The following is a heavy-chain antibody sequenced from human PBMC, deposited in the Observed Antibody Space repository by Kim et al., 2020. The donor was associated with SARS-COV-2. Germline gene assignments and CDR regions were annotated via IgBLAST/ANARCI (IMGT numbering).Heavy chain of an antibody. J-gene: IGHJ6*03. CDR1: GFSFSDHG. D-gene: IGHD3-10*01. V-gene: IGHV3-30*18. Sequence: GGSLRLSYATSGFSFSDHGMHWVRQAPGKGLEWVAVISYDESNKYEADSVKGRFTISRDNSKNTLFLQMNSLRGEDTAVYYCAKAAHGSGSYSNYYMDVWGKGTTVTVSS. CDR2: ISYDESNK. CDR3: AKAAHGSGSYSNYYMDV.